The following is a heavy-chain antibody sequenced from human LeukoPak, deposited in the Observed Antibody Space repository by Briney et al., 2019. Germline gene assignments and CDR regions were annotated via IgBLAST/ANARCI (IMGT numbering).Heavy chain of an antibody. Sequence: PSETLSLTCTVSGGSISSGGYYWSWLRQPPGKGLEWIGNIYYSGSTDYNPSLKSRVTISVDTSKSQFSLKLSSVTAADTAVYYCARRKGGSSLSDYGGQGTLVTVSS. CDR1: GGSISSGGYY. CDR3: ARRKGGSSLSDY. V-gene: IGHV4-39*01. J-gene: IGHJ4*02. D-gene: IGHD6-6*01. CDR2: IYYSGST.